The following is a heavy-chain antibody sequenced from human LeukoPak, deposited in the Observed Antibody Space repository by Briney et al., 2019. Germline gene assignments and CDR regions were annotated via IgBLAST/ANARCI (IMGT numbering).Heavy chain of an antibody. CDR1: VFTFRHYR. D-gene: IGHD3-22*01. J-gene: IGHJ3*01. CDR3: GSDSREYNVSTGLSDG. CDR2: IWYDGSNK. V-gene: IGHV3-33*01. Sequence: GGSLRLSCQASVFTFRHYRMHGLGQAPGKGLEWVAVIWYDGSNKYYADSVKGRFTISRDNSKNTLYLQMNSLRAEDTAVYYCGSDSREYNVSTGLSDGWGQGTMVTVSS.